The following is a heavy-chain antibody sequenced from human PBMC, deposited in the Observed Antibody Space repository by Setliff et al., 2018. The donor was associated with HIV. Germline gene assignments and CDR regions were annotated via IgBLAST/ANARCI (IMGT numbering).Heavy chain of an antibody. CDR3: SRANKDYRDYLSGYYFDY. Sequence: GGSLRLSCAASGFTFSSYSMNWVRQAPGKGVEWVGFIRSKAYGRTTEYAASVKGRFTFSRADSKSIASLQINSMQTGDTAVYYGSRANKDYRDYLSGYYFDYWGQGSLVTVSS. CDR1: GFTFSSYS. V-gene: IGHV3-49*04. D-gene: IGHD4-17*01. J-gene: IGHJ4*02. CDR2: IRSKAYGRTT.